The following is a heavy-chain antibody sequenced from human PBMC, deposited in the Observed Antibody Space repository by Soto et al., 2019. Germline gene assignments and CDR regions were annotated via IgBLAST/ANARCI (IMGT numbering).Heavy chain of an antibody. Sequence: EVQLLESGGGLVQPGGSLRLSCAASGFTFSSYDMSWVRQAPGKGLEWVSGIDVGGGSAYYADSVKGRFTIYRDNSKNTLHLQLNSLRSKDTAIYYCAKEDDAWTNGHFNVWGQGTVVTVSS. CDR1: GFTFSSYD. D-gene: IGHD3-3*01. CDR2: IDVGGGSA. CDR3: AKEDDAWTNGHFNV. V-gene: IGHV3-23*01. J-gene: IGHJ3*01.